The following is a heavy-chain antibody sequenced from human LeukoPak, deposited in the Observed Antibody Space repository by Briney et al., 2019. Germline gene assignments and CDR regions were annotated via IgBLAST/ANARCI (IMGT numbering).Heavy chain of an antibody. CDR3: AREWESITGTKETFDI. V-gene: IGHV6-1*01. D-gene: IGHD1-7*01. J-gene: IGHJ3*02. CDR1: GDSVSSNSAA. Sequence: SQTLSLTCAISGDSVSSNSAAWNWIRQSPSRGLEWLGRTYYRSKWYNDYAVSVKSRITINPDTSKNQFSLQLNSVTPEDTAVYYCAREWESITGTKETFDIWGQGTMVTVSS. CDR2: TYYRSKWYN.